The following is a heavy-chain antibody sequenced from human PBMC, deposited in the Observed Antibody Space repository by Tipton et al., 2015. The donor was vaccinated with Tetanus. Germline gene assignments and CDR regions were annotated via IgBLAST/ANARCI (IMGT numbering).Heavy chain of an antibody. CDR2: IYSGGDT. J-gene: IGHJ4*02. Sequence: GSLRLSCAASGFSISTCYINWVRQAPGKGLEWVSVIYSGGDTFYADSVKGRFTISRDNSKNTVYLQMNSLRVEDTAVYYCARWGVLGLQHYLDYWGQGTLVPVSS. D-gene: IGHD1-1*01. CDR1: GFSISTCY. CDR3: ARWGVLGLQHYLDY. V-gene: IGHV3-53*01.